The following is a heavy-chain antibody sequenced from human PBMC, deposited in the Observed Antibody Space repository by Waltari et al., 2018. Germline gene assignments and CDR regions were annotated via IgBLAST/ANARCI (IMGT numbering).Heavy chain of an antibody. CDR3: ARGLGGDHVFRLEY. V-gene: IGHV6-1*01. D-gene: IGHD2-21*02. J-gene: IGHJ4*02. CDR1: GDSVSTNTVS. CDR2: TYYRTRWYS. Sequence: QIQLQQSGPELVQPSQSLSLTCDISGDSVSTNTVSWNWLRQSPSRGLEWRGNTYYRTRWYSESAVSLGGRIMVNAETSRNQVSLQLHSVTPDDTAVYYCARGLGGDHVFRLEYWGQGMLVTVSS.